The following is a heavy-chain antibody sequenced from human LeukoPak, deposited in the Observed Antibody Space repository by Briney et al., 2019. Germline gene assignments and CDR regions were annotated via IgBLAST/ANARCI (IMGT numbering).Heavy chain of an antibody. V-gene: IGHV4-59*01. D-gene: IGHD2-15*01. CDR3: ARLALGYCSGGTCPYYFDH. Sequence: SETLSLTCAVSGGSIGSYYWSWVRQPPGKGLEWFAYIDYSGSTRYNSSLESRLTISVDTSKNQFSLKLASVTPADSAVYYCARLALGYCSGGTCPYYFDHWGQGTLVTVSS. J-gene: IGHJ4*02. CDR2: IDYSGST. CDR1: GGSIGSYY.